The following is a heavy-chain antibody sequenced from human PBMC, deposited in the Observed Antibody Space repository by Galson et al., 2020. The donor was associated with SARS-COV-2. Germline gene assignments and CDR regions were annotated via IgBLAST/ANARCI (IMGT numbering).Heavy chain of an antibody. CDR2: TYYRSQWST. Sequence: SHNLSLPCSISGDSVSSNSAAWNWIRQSPPRGLEWRERTYYRSQWSTDYAVSVKSRITNNPDTSKNQFSLQLNSVTPEATAISYCAGRVAGAGSLHIWGQGTMVIVSS. J-gene: IGHJ3*02. CDR3: AGRVAGAGSLHI. D-gene: IGHD6-13*01. V-gene: IGHV6-1*01. CDR1: GDSVSSNSAA.